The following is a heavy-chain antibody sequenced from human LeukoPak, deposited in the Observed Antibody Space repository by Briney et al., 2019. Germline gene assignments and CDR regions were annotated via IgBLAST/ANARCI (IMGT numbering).Heavy chain of an antibody. CDR3: ARADHNSGSNAFDI. V-gene: IGHV1-8*01. J-gene: IGHJ3*02. D-gene: IGHD3-10*01. CDR1: GYTFTSYD. CDR2: MNPNSGNT. Sequence: ASVKVSCKASGYTFTSYDINWVRQATGQGLEWMGWMNPNSGNTGYARKFQGRVTMTRNTSISTAYMELSSLRSEDTAVYYCARADHNSGSNAFDIWGQGTMVTVSS.